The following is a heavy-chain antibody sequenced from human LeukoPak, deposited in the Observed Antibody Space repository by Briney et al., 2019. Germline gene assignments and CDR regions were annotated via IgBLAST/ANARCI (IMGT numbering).Heavy chain of an antibody. J-gene: IGHJ4*02. CDR2: IYYSGST. Sequence: SETLSLTCTVSGGSISSSSYYWGWIRQPPGKGLEWIGSIYYSGSTCYNPSLKSRVTISVDTSKNQFSLKLSSVTAADTAVYYCARRVDYYDSSGYSRGYFDYWGQGTLVTVSS. CDR3: ARRVDYYDSSGYSRGYFDY. CDR1: GGSISSSSYY. V-gene: IGHV4-39*07. D-gene: IGHD3-22*01.